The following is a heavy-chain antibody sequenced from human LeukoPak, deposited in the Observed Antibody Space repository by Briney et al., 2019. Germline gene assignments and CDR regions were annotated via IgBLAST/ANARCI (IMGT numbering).Heavy chain of an antibody. CDR2: ISSSSSYI. J-gene: IGHJ4*02. CDR3: ARDKWIGFIAAAGFDY. D-gene: IGHD6-13*01. V-gene: IGHV3-21*01. Sequence: GGSLRLSCAASGFTFSSYSMNWVRQAPGKGLEWVSSISSSSSYIYYADSVKGRFTISRDNAKNSLYLQMNSLRAEDTAVYYCARDKWIGFIAAAGFDYWGQGTLVTVSS. CDR1: GFTFSSYS.